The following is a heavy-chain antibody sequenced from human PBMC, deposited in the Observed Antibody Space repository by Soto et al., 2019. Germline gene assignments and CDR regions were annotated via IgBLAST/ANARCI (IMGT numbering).Heavy chain of an antibody. CDR3: ASDSPLWPLSHDSRDIRAEYFQQ. D-gene: IGHD3-22*01. Sequence: ASVKVSCKASGYTFTSYGISWVRQAPGQGLEWMGWISAYNGNTNYAQKLQGRDAMTTDTSTSTAYMELRSLRSDDTAVYYCASDSPLWPLSHDSRDIRAEYFQQWGQGTLVTVSS. J-gene: IGHJ1*01. V-gene: IGHV1-18*01. CDR2: ISAYNGNT. CDR1: GYTFTSYG.